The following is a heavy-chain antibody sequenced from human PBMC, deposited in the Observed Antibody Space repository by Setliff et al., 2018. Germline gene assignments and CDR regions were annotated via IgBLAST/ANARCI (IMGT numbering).Heavy chain of an antibody. CDR3: ARGAHYGDYIDDY. J-gene: IGHJ4*02. D-gene: IGHD4-17*01. Sequence: ASVKVSCKASGNRFTDYFLHWVRQAPGQGLEWMGWINPNSGDTHSAQKFQGRVTMTRDTSINTAYMELSSLRSEDSAVYYCARGAHYGDYIDDYWGQGTLVTVSS. CDR1: GNRFTDYF. V-gene: IGHV1-2*02. CDR2: INPNSGDT.